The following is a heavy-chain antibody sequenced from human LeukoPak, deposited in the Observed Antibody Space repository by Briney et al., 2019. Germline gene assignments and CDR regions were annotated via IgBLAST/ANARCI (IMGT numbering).Heavy chain of an antibody. D-gene: IGHD6-13*01. V-gene: IGHV3-30*02. Sequence: GGSLRLSCAASGFTFSSYGMHWVRRAPGKGLEWVAFIRYDGSNKYYADSVKGRFTISRGNSKNTLYLQMNSLRAEDTAVYYCAKVAGIAAAGKTYYFDYWGQGTLVTVSS. CDR2: IRYDGSNK. CDR3: AKVAGIAAAGKTYYFDY. CDR1: GFTFSSYG. J-gene: IGHJ4*02.